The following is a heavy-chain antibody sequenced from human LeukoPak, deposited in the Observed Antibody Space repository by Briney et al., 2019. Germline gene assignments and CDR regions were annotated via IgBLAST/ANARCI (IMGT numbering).Heavy chain of an antibody. J-gene: IGHJ6*03. CDR2: IYTSGST. Sequence: SETLSLTCAVSGYSISSGYYWGWIRQPPGKGLEWIGRIYTSGSTNYNPSLKSRVTISVDTSKNQFSLKLSSVTAADTAVYYCARAKVLSDTAMVRDYYYYYYMDVWGKGTTVTVSS. D-gene: IGHD5-18*01. CDR3: ARAKVLSDTAMVRDYYYYYYMDV. CDR1: GYSISSGYY. V-gene: IGHV4-38-2*01.